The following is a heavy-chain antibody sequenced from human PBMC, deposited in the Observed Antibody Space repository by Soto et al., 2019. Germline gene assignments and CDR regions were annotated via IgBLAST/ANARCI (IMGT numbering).Heavy chain of an antibody. CDR2: NDWDDDE. CDR1: GFSLSTSGMC. Sequence: SGPTLVNPTQTLTLTCTFSGFSLSTSGMCVTWIRQPPGKALEWLALNDWDDDEYYSTYLKTRLTISKDTSKNQVVLTMTSMDPVDTATYYCARTTTVRGLITRYYYYGMDVWGQGTTVTVSS. V-gene: IGHV2-70*01. CDR3: ARTTTVRGLITRYYYYGMDV. J-gene: IGHJ6*02. D-gene: IGHD3-10*01.